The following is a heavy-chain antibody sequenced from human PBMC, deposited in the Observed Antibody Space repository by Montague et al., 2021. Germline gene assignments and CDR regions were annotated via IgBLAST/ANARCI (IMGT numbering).Heavy chain of an antibody. D-gene: IGHD7-27*01. CDR2: MRSSGSP. CDR3: ERDYWGSIDY. V-gene: IGHV4-59*02. Sequence: SETLSLTCSVSGGSVNGYDWSWIRQPPGKGLEWIGYMRSSGSPNYNPSFKSRLAISIDRSRNQFSLELSFVTAADTAIYFCERDYWGSIDYWGHGILVTVSS. J-gene: IGHJ4*01. CDR1: GGSVNGYD.